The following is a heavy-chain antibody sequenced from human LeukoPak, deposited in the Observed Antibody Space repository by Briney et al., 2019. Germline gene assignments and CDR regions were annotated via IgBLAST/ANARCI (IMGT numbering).Heavy chain of an antibody. Sequence: ASVKVSCKASGGTFISYAISWVRQAPGQGLEWMGGIIPIFGTANYAQKFQGRVTITADESTSTAYMELSSLRSEDTAVYYCAREPYGDYVMDGTGFDYWGQGTLVTVSS. J-gene: IGHJ4*02. CDR3: AREPYGDYVMDGTGFDY. CDR1: GGTFISYA. CDR2: IIPIFGTA. D-gene: IGHD4-17*01. V-gene: IGHV1-69*13.